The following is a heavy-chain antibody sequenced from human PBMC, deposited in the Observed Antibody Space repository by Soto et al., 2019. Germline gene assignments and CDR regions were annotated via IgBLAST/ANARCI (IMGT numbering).Heavy chain of an antibody. CDR2: ISWDGGST. CDR3: AKDRGAAAGLFDY. J-gene: IGHJ4*02. V-gene: IGHV3-43*01. Sequence: ASGFTFDDYTMHWVRQAPGKGLEWVSLISWDGGSTYYADSVKGRFTISRDNSKNSLYLQMNSLRTEDTALYYCAKDRGAAAGLFDYWGQGTLVTSPQ. D-gene: IGHD6-13*01. CDR1: GFTFDDYT.